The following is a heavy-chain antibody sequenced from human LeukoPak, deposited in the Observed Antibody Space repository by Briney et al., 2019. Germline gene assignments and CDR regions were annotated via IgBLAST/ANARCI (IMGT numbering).Heavy chain of an antibody. CDR2: IYHTGSA. D-gene: IGHD4-17*01. Sequence: SETLSLTCSVSGVSTGSQNSYWAWIRQPPGKGLEWIGNIYHTGSAYYSAALKSRVTISIDTSKDNFSLRLTSLTAADTAVYYCARLRDYGNLFFYFYMDVWGKGATVTVSS. V-gene: IGHV4-39*02. CDR3: ARLRDYGNLFFYFYMDV. J-gene: IGHJ6*03. CDR1: GVSTGSQNSY.